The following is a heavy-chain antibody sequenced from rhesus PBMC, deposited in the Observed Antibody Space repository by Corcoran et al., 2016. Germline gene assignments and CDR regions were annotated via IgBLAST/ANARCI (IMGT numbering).Heavy chain of an antibody. V-gene: IGHV4S2*01. CDR1: GASMSSNY. J-gene: IGHJ4*01. D-gene: IGHD1-38*01. Sequence: QVQLQESGPGLVKPSETLPLTCAVSGASMSSNYWNWVRQARGKGLEWIGRFFGSGGNTDYNPSLDSRVTISIDTSKNQLSLGVNSVTAADTAVYYCVKDRNTFDFWGQGIKVTVSS. CDR3: VKDRNTFDF. CDR2: FFGSGGNT.